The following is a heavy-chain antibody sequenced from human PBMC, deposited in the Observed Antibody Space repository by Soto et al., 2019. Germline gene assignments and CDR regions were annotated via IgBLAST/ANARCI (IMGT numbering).Heavy chain of an antibody. J-gene: IGHJ5*02. CDR2: IYYSGST. CDR1: GGSISSGGYY. Sequence: QVQLQESGPGLVKPSQTLSLTCTVSGGSISSGGYYWSWIRQHPGKGLEWIGYIYYSGSTYYNPSLKSRVTISVYTSKNQFSLKLSSVTAADTAVYYCARDEADGLKFDPWGQGTLVTVSS. V-gene: IGHV4-31*03. CDR3: ARDEADGLKFDP.